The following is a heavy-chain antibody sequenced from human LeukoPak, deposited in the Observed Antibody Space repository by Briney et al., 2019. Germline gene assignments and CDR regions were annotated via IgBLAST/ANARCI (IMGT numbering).Heavy chain of an antibody. CDR1: GFTFSSYD. Sequence: GGSLRLSCAASGFTFSSYDMHWVRQAPGKGLEWVALISYDGSNEYYGDSVKGRFTISRDNSKNTLYLQLNSLRAEDTALYYCAKSSDPDYWGQETLVTVSS. CDR2: ISYDGSNE. J-gene: IGHJ4*02. CDR3: AKSSDPDY. V-gene: IGHV3-30*18. D-gene: IGHD6-19*01.